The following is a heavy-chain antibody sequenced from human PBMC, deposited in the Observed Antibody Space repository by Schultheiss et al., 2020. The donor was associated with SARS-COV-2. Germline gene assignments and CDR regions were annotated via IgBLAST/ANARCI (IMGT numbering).Heavy chain of an antibody. CDR1: DNSISTGYY. Sequence: SETLSLTCTVSDNSISTGYYWGWVRQPPGKGLEWIGDIYHNGATYNNPSLKSRVTISVDRSKNQFSLKLSSVTAADTAVYYCARVNYYDSSDAFDIWGQGTMVTVSS. D-gene: IGHD3-22*01. CDR3: ARVNYYDSSDAFDI. V-gene: IGHV4-38-2*02. J-gene: IGHJ3*02. CDR2: IYHNGAT.